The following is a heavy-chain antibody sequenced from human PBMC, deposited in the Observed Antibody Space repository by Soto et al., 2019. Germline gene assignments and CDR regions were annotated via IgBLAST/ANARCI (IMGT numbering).Heavy chain of an antibody. CDR2: ISYDGSNK. Sequence: SGGSLRLSCAASGFTFSSYGMHWVRQAPGKGLEWVAVISYDGSNKYYADSVKGRFTISRDNSKNTLYLQMNSLRAEDTAAYYCAKYRITGTPWYYGMDVWGQGTTVTVSS. D-gene: IGHD1-7*01. CDR1: GFTFSSYG. V-gene: IGHV3-30*18. CDR3: AKYRITGTPWYYGMDV. J-gene: IGHJ6*02.